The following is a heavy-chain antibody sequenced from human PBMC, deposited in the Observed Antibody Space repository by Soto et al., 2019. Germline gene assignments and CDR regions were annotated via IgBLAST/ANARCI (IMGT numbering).Heavy chain of an antibody. CDR1: GFTLNSFA. CDR2: ISGGSGSST. Sequence: PGGSLRLSCVVSGFTLNSFAMTWVRQAPGKGLEWVSAISGGSGSSTYHADSVKGRFTISRDISKNTLYLQMYSLRAEDTAVYYCAKDQVGGYCSSTSCPGRGYYYGMDVWGQGTTVTVSS. CDR3: AKDQVGGYCSSTSCPGRGYYYGMDV. D-gene: IGHD2-2*01. V-gene: IGHV3-23*01. J-gene: IGHJ6*02.